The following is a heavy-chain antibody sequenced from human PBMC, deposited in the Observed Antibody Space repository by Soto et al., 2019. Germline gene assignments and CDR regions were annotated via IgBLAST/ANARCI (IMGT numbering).Heavy chain of an antibody. CDR1: GGTFSSYA. Sequence: SVKVSCKASGGTFSSYAISWVRQAPGQGLEWMGGIIPIFGTANYAQKFQGRVTITADESTSTAYMELSSLRSEDTAVYYCASAAVTGTAGLDFWGQGTQVTVSS. CDR3: ASAAVTGTAGLDF. CDR2: IIPIFGTA. V-gene: IGHV1-69*13. J-gene: IGHJ4*02. D-gene: IGHD6-19*01.